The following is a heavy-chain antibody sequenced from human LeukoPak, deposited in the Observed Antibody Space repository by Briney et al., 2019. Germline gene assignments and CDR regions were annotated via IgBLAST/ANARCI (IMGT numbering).Heavy chain of an antibody. CDR1: GFTFSSYG. V-gene: IGHV3-23*01. J-gene: IGHJ5*02. CDR2: ISGSGGST. Sequence: SGGSLRLSCAASGFTFSSYGMSWVRQAPGKGLEWVSAISGSGGSTYYADSVKGRFTISRDNSKNTLYLQMNSLRAEDTAVYYCAKNIAAAGMMNWFDPWGQGTLVTVSS. D-gene: IGHD6-13*01. CDR3: AKNIAAAGMMNWFDP.